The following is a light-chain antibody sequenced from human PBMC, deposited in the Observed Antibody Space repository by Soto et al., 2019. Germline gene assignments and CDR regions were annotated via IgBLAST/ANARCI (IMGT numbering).Light chain of an antibody. Sequence: EIVLTQSPGTLSLSPGERATLSCRASQSVSSSYLAWYQQKPGQAPRLLIYDISSRASGIPDRFSGSGSVTDFTLTISRLEPEDFAVYYCQQYGNSPWTFGKGTKVEIK. CDR1: QSVSSSY. CDR2: DIS. V-gene: IGKV3-20*01. J-gene: IGKJ1*01. CDR3: QQYGNSPWT.